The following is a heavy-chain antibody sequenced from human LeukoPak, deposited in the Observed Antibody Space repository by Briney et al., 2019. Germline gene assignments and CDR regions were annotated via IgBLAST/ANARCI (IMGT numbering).Heavy chain of an antibody. CDR3: ARDGNRAVGAFDI. D-gene: IGHD1-14*01. CDR2: ISSSGSTI. CDR1: GFTFSSYE. Sequence: GGSLRLSCAASGFTFSSYEMNWVRQAPGKGLEWVSYISSSGSTIYYADSVKGRFTISRDNAKNSLYLQMNSLRAEDTAVYYCARDGNRAVGAFDIWGQGTMVPVSS. V-gene: IGHV3-48*03. J-gene: IGHJ3*02.